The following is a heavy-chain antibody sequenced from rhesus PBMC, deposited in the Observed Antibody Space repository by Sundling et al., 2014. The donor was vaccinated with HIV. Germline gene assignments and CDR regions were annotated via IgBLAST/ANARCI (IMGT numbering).Heavy chain of an antibody. D-gene: IGHD2-8*01. J-gene: IGHJ6*01. CDR1: YGSISGYY. CDR2: IYDTRSIT. CDR3: AREQGYCNGGVCYANFGLDS. V-gene: IGHV4-147*01. Sequence: QIQLQESGPGLVRPSETLSLTCVVSYGSISGYYWAWIRQTPGKGPEWIGNIYDTRSITNYNPSLSSRVTISQDMSKNQFSLRMTSMTAADTAVYYCAREQGYCNGGVCYANFGLDSWGQGVVVTVSS.